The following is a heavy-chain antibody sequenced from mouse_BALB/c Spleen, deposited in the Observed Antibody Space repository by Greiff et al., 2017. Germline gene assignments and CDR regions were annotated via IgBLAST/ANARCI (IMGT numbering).Heavy chain of an antibody. J-gene: IGHJ2*01. D-gene: IGHD2-10*02. CDR2: ISNLAYSI. Sequence: EVKLMDSGGGLVQPGGSRKLSCAASGFTFSDYGMAWVRQAPGKGPEWVAFISNLAYSIYYADTVTGRFTISRENAKNTLYLEMSSLRSEDTAMYYCARDKKYGNFDYWGQGTTLTVSS. V-gene: IGHV5-15*02. CDR1: GFTFSDYG. CDR3: ARDKKYGNFDY.